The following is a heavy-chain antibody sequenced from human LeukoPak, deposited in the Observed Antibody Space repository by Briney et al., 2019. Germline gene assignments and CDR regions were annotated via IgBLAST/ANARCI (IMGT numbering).Heavy chain of an antibody. J-gene: IGHJ4*02. CDR1: EFTFISYW. D-gene: IGHD2-15*01. CDR2: INTDGSTT. CDR3: ARDLAGSRDK. V-gene: IGHV3-74*01. Sequence: GGSLRLSCVDSEFTFISYWMHWVRQAPGEGLVWVSRINTDGSTTDYADSVKGRFTISRDNAKNTLYLQMNSLRAEDTAVYYCARDLAGSRDKWGQGTLVTVSS.